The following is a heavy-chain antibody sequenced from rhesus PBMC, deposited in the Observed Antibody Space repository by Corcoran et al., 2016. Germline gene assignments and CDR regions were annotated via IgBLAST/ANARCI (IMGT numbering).Heavy chain of an antibody. CDR1: GASISASSY. V-gene: IGHV4-73*01. Sequence: QVNLQQWGEGLLKPSETLSLTCAVYGASISASSYLTWILHSPGQGLEGLGYIYGEGERTDYKPTLKERNTSERDKSKNQCSLRVTSVTAADTAVYCCARRGEHSNYGLASWGQGVVVTVSS. CDR3: ARRGEHSNYGLAS. D-gene: IGHD1-38*01. J-gene: IGHJ6*01. CDR2: IYGEGERT.